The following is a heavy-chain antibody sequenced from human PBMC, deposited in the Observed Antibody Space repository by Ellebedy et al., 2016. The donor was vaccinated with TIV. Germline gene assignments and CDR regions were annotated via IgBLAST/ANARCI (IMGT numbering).Heavy chain of an antibody. D-gene: IGHD2-15*01. CDR3: AKDRSGLPYNWFDP. CDR1: GFTFSSYA. Sequence: GESLKISXAASGFTFSSYAMHWVRQAPGKGLEWVAVISYDGSNKYYADSVKGRFTISRDNSKNTLYLQMNSLRAEDTAVYYCAKDRSGLPYNWFDPWGQGTLVTVSS. J-gene: IGHJ5*02. V-gene: IGHV3-30-3*01. CDR2: ISYDGSNK.